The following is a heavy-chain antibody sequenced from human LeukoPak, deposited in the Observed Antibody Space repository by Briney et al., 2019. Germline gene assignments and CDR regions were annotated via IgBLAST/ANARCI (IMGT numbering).Heavy chain of an antibody. CDR3: ARFIDEIDNWFDP. Sequence: SETLSLTCTVSGGSISSYYWSWIRQPPGKGLEWIGSIYYSGSTYYNPSLKSRVTISVDTSKNQFSLKLSSVTAADTAVYYCARFIDEIDNWFDPWGQGTLVTVSS. D-gene: IGHD3-16*02. CDR2: IYYSGST. CDR1: GGSISSYY. J-gene: IGHJ5*02. V-gene: IGHV4-59*01.